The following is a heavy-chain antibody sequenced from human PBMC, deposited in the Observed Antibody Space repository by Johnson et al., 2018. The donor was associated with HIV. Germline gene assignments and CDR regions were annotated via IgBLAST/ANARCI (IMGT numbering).Heavy chain of an antibody. V-gene: IGHV3-30*02. CDR1: GFTFSNYA. D-gene: IGHD6-6*01. Sequence: QVQLVESGGGVVQPGRSLRLSCAASGFTFSNYAMHWVRQAPGKGLEWVAFIRYDGSNKYYADSVKGPFTISRDNSKNTLYLQMNSRRDEDTAVYYCAPIAAHHDAFDIWGQGTMVTVSS. CDR2: IRYDGSNK. J-gene: IGHJ3*02. CDR3: APIAAHHDAFDI.